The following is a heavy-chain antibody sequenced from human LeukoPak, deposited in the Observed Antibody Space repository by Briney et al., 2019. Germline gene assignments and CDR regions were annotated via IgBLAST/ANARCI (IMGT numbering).Heavy chain of an antibody. Sequence: ASVKVSCKVSGDSLTELPMNWVRQAPGKGIEWMGSFDPGDGERIYSQKFQDRVTMTEDSSTDTAYMALSSLRSEDTAIYYCATGMGYFDFWGQGTLVTVSS. V-gene: IGHV1-24*01. CDR1: GDSLTELP. CDR3: ATGMGYFDF. CDR2: FDPGDGER. D-gene: IGHD1-20*01. J-gene: IGHJ4*02.